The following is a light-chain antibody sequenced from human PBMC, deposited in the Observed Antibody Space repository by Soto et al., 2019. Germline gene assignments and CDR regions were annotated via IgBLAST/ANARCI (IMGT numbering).Light chain of an antibody. CDR3: QQFISYPPLT. CDR1: QGISSA. CDR2: DAS. Sequence: AIQLTQSPSSLSAFVGDRVTITCRASQGISSALAWYQQTPGKAPKLLIYDASSLESGVPLRFSGSGSGTDFTLTISSLQPEDFATYYCQQFISYPPLTVGGGTKVDSK. V-gene: IGKV1-13*02. J-gene: IGKJ4*01.